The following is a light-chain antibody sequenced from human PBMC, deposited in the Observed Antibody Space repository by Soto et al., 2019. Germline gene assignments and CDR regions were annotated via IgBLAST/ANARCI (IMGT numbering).Light chain of an antibody. CDR3: QHYGTTPWT. Sequence: DTVLTQSPGTLSLSPGERVTLSCRASQSVCSRCLAWYQQKPGQSPRLLIYGASSRATGIPDRFSGSGSGTDFPLTISRLEPEDFAVYYCQHYGTTPWTFGQGTKVGIK. CDR1: QSVCSRC. J-gene: IGKJ1*01. CDR2: GAS. V-gene: IGKV3-20*01.